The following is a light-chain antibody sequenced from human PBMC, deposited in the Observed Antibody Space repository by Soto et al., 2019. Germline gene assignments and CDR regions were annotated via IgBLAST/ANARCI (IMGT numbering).Light chain of an antibody. V-gene: IGKV1-39*01. Sequence: DIRMTQSPSSLSASVGDRVTITCRASQSISSYLNWYQQKPGKAPKLLSYAASSLQSGVPSTFSGSGSGTDFSLAISSLQPEDFATYYCQQSYSTPWTFGQGTKVEIK. CDR3: QQSYSTPWT. J-gene: IGKJ1*01. CDR1: QSISSY. CDR2: AAS.